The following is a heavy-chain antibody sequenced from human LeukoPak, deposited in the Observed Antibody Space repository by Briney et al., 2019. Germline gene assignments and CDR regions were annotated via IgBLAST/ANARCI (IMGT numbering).Heavy chain of an antibody. CDR2: ISSSSSYI. J-gene: IGHJ4*02. CDR3: ARDRAVAGLIDY. D-gene: IGHD6-19*01. V-gene: IGHV3-21*01. CDR1: GFTFSSYS. Sequence: GGSLRLSCAASGFTFSSYSMNWVRQAPGKGLEWVSSISSSSSYIYYADSVKGRFTISRDNSKNTLYLQMNSLRAEDTAVYYCARDRAVAGLIDYWGQGTLVTVSS.